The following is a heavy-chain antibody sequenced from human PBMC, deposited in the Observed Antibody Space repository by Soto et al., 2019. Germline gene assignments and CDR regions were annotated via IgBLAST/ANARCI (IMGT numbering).Heavy chain of an antibody. J-gene: IGHJ6*02. CDR1: GYTFTTYE. CDR2: MSPSSGNT. Sequence: QVQLVQSGAEVKKPGASVKVSCKASGYTFTTYEINWVRQVPGQGLEWMGWMSPSSGNTGYVDQCRGRVTMTSNTATTTAYMELNSLRSEDTAVYYCARVGGQLFGDHGMDVWGQGTKVTVSS. V-gene: IGHV1-8*01. D-gene: IGHD3-10*01. CDR3: ARVGGQLFGDHGMDV.